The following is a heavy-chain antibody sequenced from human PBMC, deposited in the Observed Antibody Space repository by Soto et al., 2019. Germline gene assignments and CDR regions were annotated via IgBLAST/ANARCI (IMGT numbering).Heavy chain of an antibody. J-gene: IGHJ3*02. D-gene: IGHD3-3*01. CDR2: ISSTRTT. CDR1: GASISRNY. V-gene: IGHV4-59*01. Sequence: SLTCNVSGASISRNYWSWIRQPPGKGLEWIGYISSTRTTNYNPSLKSRVTISVDTSRNHFFLDLISVTAADMAVYYCARYDFRSGSNDAFDIWGRGTMVTVSS. CDR3: ARYDFRSGSNDAFDI.